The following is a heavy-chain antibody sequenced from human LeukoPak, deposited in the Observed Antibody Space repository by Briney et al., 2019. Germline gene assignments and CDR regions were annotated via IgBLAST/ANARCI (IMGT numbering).Heavy chain of an antibody. CDR2: ISYEGSNK. CDR3: AKAGGYCSSTSCARRGYYYYYYMDV. Sequence: GGSLRLSCAASGFTFSSYAMHWVGQAPGKGLEGVAVISYEGSNKYYADSVKGRFTISRDNSKNTLYLQMNSLRAEDTAVYYCAKAGGYCSSTSCARRGYYYYYYMDVWGKGTTVTVSS. J-gene: IGHJ6*03. V-gene: IGHV3-30-3*01. CDR1: GFTFSSYA. D-gene: IGHD2-2*01.